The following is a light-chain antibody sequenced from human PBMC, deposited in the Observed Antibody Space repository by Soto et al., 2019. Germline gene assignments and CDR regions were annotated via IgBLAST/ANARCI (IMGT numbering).Light chain of an antibody. Sequence: QSALTQPASVSGSPGQSITISCTGTSSDVGSYNLVSWYQQHPGKAPKLMIYEGSKRPSGVSNRFSGSKSGNTASLTISGLQDEDEDDYYCCSYAGSSTSVVFGGGTKLTVL. CDR2: EGS. CDR1: SSDVGSYNL. CDR3: CSYAGSSTSVV. V-gene: IGLV2-23*01. J-gene: IGLJ2*01.